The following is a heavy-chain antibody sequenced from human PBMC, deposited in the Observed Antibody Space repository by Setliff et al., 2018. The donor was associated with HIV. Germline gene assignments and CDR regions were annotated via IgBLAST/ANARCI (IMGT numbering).Heavy chain of an antibody. CDR2: IIPIFGTA. V-gene: IGHV1-69*05. CDR1: GGTFSSYA. Sequence: ASVKVSCKASGGTFSSYAISWVRQAPGQGLEWMGGIIPIFGTANYAQKFQGRVPITTDESTSTAYMELSSLRSEDMAVYYCARGGSGWPGYYYYHMDVWGKGTTVTVSS. D-gene: IGHD6-19*01. CDR3: ARGGSGWPGYYYYHMDV. J-gene: IGHJ6*03.